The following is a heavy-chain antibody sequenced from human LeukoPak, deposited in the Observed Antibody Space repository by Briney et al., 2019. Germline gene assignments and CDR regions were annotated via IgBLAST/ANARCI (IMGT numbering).Heavy chain of an antibody. CDR1: GFTFSSYW. D-gene: IGHD3-3*01. Sequence: PGGSLRLSCVASGFTFSSYWMHWVRQDPRKGLVWVSRINGDGRNINYADSVRGRFTISRDNTKNTLYLQMNSLRAEDTAVYYCARDRERYYDFWSGYPDAFDIWGQGTMVTVSS. CDR3: ARDRERYYDFWSGYPDAFDI. V-gene: IGHV3-74*01. J-gene: IGHJ3*02. CDR2: INGDGRNI.